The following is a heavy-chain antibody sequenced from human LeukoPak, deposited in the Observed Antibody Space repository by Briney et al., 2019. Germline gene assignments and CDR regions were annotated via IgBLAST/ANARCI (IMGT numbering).Heavy chain of an antibody. CDR2: IWYDGSNK. Sequence: GGSLRLSCAASGFTFSSYGMHWVRQAPGKGLERVAVIWYDGSNKYYADSVKGRFTISRDNSKNTLYLQMNSLRAEDTAVYYCARARYYYGSGSYYFDYWGQGSLVTVSS. D-gene: IGHD3-10*01. CDR1: GFTFSSYG. CDR3: ARARYYYGSGSYYFDY. V-gene: IGHV3-33*01. J-gene: IGHJ4*02.